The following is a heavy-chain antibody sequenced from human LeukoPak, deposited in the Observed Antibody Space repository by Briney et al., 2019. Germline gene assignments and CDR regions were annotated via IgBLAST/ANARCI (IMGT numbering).Heavy chain of an antibody. CDR2: ITSSSTYM. J-gene: IGHJ5*02. D-gene: IGHD3-22*01. Sequence: GGSLRLSCAASGFTFSTYNMNWVRRTPGKGLEWVSSITSSSTYMFYADSVRGRFTISRDNAENSLFLQMNSLGAEDTAVYYCAKYVKGYDSSGPNWIDPWGQETLVTVSS. V-gene: IGHV3-21*04. CDR1: GFTFSTYN. CDR3: AKYVKGYDSSGPNWIDP.